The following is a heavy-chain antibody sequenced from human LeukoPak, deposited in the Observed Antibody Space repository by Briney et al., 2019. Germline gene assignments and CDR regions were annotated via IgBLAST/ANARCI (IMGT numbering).Heavy chain of an antibody. V-gene: IGHV1-18*01. CDR1: GYTFTSYG. CDR2: ISAYNGNT. CDR3: AGRKEQQLADY. D-gene: IGHD6-13*01. J-gene: IGHJ4*02. Sequence: ASVKVSCKASGYTFTSYGMSWVRQAPGQGLEWMGWISAYNGNTNYAQKLQGRVTMTTDTSTSTAYMELRSLRSDDTAVYYCAGRKEQQLADYWGQGTLVTVSS.